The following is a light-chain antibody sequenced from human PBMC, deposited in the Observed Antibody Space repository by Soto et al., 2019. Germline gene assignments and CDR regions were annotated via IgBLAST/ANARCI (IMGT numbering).Light chain of an antibody. J-gene: IGLJ1*01. CDR1: SSDVGGYNY. CDR3: CSYAGSSYV. CDR2: DVS. V-gene: IGLV2-11*01. Sequence: QSALTQPRSVSGSSGQSVTISCTGTSSDVGGYNYVSWYQQHPGKAPKLMIYDVSKRPSGVPDRFSGSKSGNTASLTISGLQAEDEADYYCCSYAGSSYVFGTGTKLTVL.